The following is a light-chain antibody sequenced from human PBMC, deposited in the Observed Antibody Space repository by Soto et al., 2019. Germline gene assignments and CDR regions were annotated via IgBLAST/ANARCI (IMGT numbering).Light chain of an antibody. J-gene: IGKJ5*01. CDR3: QQANSFPIT. CDR1: QGISSR. Sequence: DIQRTQSPSSVSASVGDSVTISCRAGQGISSRLACYQQKQRQAPKLLIYAASSMQSGVPSRFSGSGSGTDFTPTISSLQPEDFATYYCQQANSFPITFGQGTRLEIK. CDR2: AAS. V-gene: IGKV1-12*01.